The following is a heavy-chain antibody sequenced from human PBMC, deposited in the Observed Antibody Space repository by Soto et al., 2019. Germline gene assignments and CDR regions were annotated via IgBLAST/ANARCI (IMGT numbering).Heavy chain of an antibody. CDR2: IIPIFGTA. CDR3: ASNRGGGQWLVQYDY. D-gene: IGHD6-19*01. J-gene: IGHJ4*02. V-gene: IGHV1-69*01. Sequence: QVQLVQSGAEVKKPGSSVKVSCKASGGTFSSYAISWVRQAPGQGLEWMGGIIPIFGTANYAQKFQGRVTDTEDESTNTADREVSSLGYEDTDGYYCASNRGGGQWLVQYDYWGQGTLVTVSS. CDR1: GGTFSSYA.